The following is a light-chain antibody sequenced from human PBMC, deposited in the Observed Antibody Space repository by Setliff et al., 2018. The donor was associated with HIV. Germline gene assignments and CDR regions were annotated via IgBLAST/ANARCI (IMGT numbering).Light chain of an antibody. CDR3: QSYDSSLSGYV. V-gene: IGLV2-18*02. Sequence: QSALTQPPSVSGSPGQSVTISCTGTSSDVGSYNRVSWYQQPPGTAPKLMIYEVNNRPSGVPDRFSGSKSGNTASLTISGLQAEDEADYYCQSYDSSLSGYVFGTGTKVTVL. CDR2: EVN. CDR1: SSDVGSYNR. J-gene: IGLJ1*01.